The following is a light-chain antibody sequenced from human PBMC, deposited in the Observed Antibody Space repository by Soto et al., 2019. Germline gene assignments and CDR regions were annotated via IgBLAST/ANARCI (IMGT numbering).Light chain of an antibody. CDR2: NHN. V-gene: IGLV1-44*01. CDR3: AAWDDSLNGPV. Sequence: QSVLTQPPSASGTPGQRVTISCSGSSSDIGSNTVNWYQQLPGTAPKLLVYNHNQRPSGVPDRFSGSKSGTSASLAISGLQSEDEAVYYCAAWDDSLNGPVFGKGTKLTVL. CDR1: SSDIGSNT. J-gene: IGLJ2*01.